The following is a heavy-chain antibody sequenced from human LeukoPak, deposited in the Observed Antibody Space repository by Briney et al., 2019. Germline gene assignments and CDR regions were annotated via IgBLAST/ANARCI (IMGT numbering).Heavy chain of an antibody. J-gene: IGHJ3*02. CDR2: LYYSGST. Sequence: SETLSLTCTVSGGSISSSSYYWGWIRQPPGKGLEWIGSLYYSGSTYYNPSLKSRVTISVDTSKNQFSLKLSSVTAADTAVYYCARDPRRYSGSYRAFDIWGQGTMVTVSS. CDR3: ARDPRRYSGSYRAFDI. V-gene: IGHV4-39*02. D-gene: IGHD1-26*01. CDR1: GGSISSSSYY.